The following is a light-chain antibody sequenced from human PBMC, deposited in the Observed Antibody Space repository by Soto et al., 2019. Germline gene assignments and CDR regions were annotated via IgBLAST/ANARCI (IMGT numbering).Light chain of an antibody. CDR3: QQSYSPIT. V-gene: IGKV1-39*01. J-gene: IGKJ5*01. Sequence: DIQMTQSPSSLSASVGDRVTITCRASQSISSYLNWYQQKPGKAPKLLIYAASSFQSGVPSRFSGSGSGTDFPLTISSLQPEDFATYYSQQSYSPITFGQGTRLEIK. CDR2: AAS. CDR1: QSISSY.